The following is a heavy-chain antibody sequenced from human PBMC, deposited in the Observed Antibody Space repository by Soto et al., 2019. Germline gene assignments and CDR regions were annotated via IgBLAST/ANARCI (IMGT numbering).Heavy chain of an antibody. CDR1: GFTFSSYA. Sequence: SLRLSFAASGFTFSSYAMHWVRQAPGKGLEWVALISYYGSNKYYADSMKGRFTISRDNSMNTLYLQMSSLRADDTAVYYCARDEGLRLLPEWHFNLWGRGTLVTVSS. D-gene: IGHD3-3*02. CDR3: ARDEGLRLLPEWHFNL. CDR2: ISYYGSNK. J-gene: IGHJ2*01. V-gene: IGHV3-30-3*01.